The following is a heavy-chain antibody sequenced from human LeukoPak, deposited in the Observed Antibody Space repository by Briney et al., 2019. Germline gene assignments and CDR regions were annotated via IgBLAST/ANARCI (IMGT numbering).Heavy chain of an antibody. Sequence: ASVKVSCKASGYTFTSYGISWVRQAPGQGLEWMGLISAYNGNTNYAQKLQGRVTMTTDTPTSTAYMELRRLSSDDTAVYYCARAPADLVCFGKSGKFDYWGQGALVTVSS. D-gene: IGHD3-10*01. CDR1: GYTFTSYG. CDR2: ISAYNGNT. V-gene: IGHV1-18*04. J-gene: IGHJ4*02. CDR3: ARAPADLVCFGKSGKFDY.